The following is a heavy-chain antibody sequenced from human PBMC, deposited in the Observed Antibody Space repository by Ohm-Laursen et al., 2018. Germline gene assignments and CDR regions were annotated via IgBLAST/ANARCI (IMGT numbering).Heavy chain of an antibody. CDR3: ARGLRYCSSTSCYHHPSYYYGMDV. Sequence: SETLSLTCTVSGGSISSYYWSWIRQPAGKGLEWIGRIYTSGITNYNPSLKSRVTMSVDTSKNQFSLKLSSVTAADTAVYYCARGLRYCSSTSCYHHPSYYYGMDVWGQGTTVTVSS. J-gene: IGHJ6*02. CDR1: GGSISSYY. V-gene: IGHV4-4*07. CDR2: IYTSGIT. D-gene: IGHD2-2*01.